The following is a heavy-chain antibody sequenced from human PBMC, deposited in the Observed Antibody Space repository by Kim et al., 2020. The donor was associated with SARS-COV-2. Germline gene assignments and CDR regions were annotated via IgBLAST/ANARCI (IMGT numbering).Heavy chain of an antibody. CDR1: GGTFSSYA. Sequence: SVKVSCKASGGTFSSYAISWVRQAPGQGLEWMGGIIPIFGTANYAQKFQGRVTITADESTSTAYMELSSLRSEDTAVYYCARALRWHDGGLWYFDLWGRGTLVTVSS. CDR2: IIPIFGTA. D-gene: IGHD4-17*01. J-gene: IGHJ2*01. V-gene: IGHV1-69*13. CDR3: ARALRWHDGGLWYFDL.